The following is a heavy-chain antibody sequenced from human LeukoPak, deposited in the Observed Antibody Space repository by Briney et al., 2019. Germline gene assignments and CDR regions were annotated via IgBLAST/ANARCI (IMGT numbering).Heavy chain of an antibody. CDR3: ARQDTAMVSDY. CDR1: GYSISSGYY. CDR2: IYHSGST. Sequence: KPSETLSLTCAVSGYSISSGYYWGWIRQPPGKGLEWIGSIYHSGSTYYNPSLKSRVTISVDTSKNQFSLKLSSATAADTAVYYCARQDTAMVSDYWGQGTLVTVSS. J-gene: IGHJ4*02. D-gene: IGHD5-18*01. V-gene: IGHV4-38-2*01.